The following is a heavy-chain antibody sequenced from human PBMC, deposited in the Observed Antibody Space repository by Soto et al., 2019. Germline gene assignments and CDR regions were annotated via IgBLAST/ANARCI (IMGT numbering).Heavy chain of an antibody. J-gene: IGHJ5*02. D-gene: IGHD6-6*01. CDR2: INHSGST. Sequence: SETLSLTCTVSGGSISSGDYYWSWIRQPPGKGLEWIGEINHSGSTNYNPSLKSRVTISVDTSKNQFSLKLSSVTAADTAVYYCAREDEYSSSSNPPWGQGTLVTVSS. V-gene: IGHV4-39*07. CDR3: AREDEYSSSSNPP. CDR1: GGSISSGDYY.